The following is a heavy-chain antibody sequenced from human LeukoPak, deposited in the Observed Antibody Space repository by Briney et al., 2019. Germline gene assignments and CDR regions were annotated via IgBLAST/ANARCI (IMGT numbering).Heavy chain of an antibody. V-gene: IGHV3-23*01. CDR2: ISGSGGST. Sequence: GGSLRLSCAASGLTFSSYGMSWVRQAPGKGLEWVSAISGSGGSTYYADSAKGRFTISRDNSKNTLYLQMNSLRAEDTAVYYCAKALAVMGITPNFDYWGQGTLVTVSS. D-gene: IGHD2-8*01. J-gene: IGHJ4*02. CDR3: AKALAVMGITPNFDY. CDR1: GLTFSSYG.